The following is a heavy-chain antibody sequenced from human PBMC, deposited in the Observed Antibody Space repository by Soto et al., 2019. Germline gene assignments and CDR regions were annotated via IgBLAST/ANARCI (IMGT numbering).Heavy chain of an antibody. J-gene: IGHJ6*03. CDR3: GSNSGYDLRYYYYMDV. Sequence: ASVKVSCKASGYTFTSYGISWVRQAPGQGLEWMGWMSPNSGNTGYAQKFQGRVTMTRNTSISTAYMELSSLRSEDTAVYYCGSNSGYDLRYYYYMDVWGKGTTVTVSS. V-gene: IGHV1-8*02. CDR2: MSPNSGNT. CDR1: GYTFTSYG. D-gene: IGHD5-12*01.